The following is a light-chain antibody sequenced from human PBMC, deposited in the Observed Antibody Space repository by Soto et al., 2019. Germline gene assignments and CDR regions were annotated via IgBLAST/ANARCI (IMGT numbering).Light chain of an antibody. CDR1: SSDVGAYNY. CDR3: SSYGGIYTA. Sequence: QSALTQPRSVSGSPGQSVTISCTGPSSDVGAYNYVAWYQQHPGKAPKLMIYDVNERPSGVPDRFSGSKSGNTASLTISGLQSEDEADYYCSSYGGIYTAFGTGTKLTVL. CDR2: DVN. V-gene: IGLV2-11*01. J-gene: IGLJ1*01.